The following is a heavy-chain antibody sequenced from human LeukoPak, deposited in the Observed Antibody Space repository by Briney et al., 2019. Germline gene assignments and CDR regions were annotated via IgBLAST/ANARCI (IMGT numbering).Heavy chain of an antibody. D-gene: IGHD2-2*01. J-gene: IGHJ4*02. CDR1: GGSFSGYY. Sequence: KASETLSLTCAVYGGSFSGYYWSWIRQPPGKGLEWIGEINHSGSTNYNPSLKSRVTISVDTSKNQFSLKLSSVTAADTAVYYCASGSTSCHGCFDYWGQGTLVTVSS. CDR2: INHSGST. CDR3: ASGSTSCHGCFDY. V-gene: IGHV4-34*01.